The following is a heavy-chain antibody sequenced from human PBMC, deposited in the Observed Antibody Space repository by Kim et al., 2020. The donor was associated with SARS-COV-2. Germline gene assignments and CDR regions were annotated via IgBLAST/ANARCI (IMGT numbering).Heavy chain of an antibody. CDR1: GGSISSYY. CDR2: IYYSGST. V-gene: IGHV4-59*01. J-gene: IGHJ4*02. CDR3: ASEGAFTSSSGWSYYFDY. Sequence: SETLSLTCTVSGGSISSYYWSWIRQPPGKGLEWIGYIYYSGSTNYNPSLKGRVTISVDTSKNQFSLKLSSVTAADTAVYYCASEGAFTSSSGWSYYFDYWGQGTLVTVSS. D-gene: IGHD6-19*01.